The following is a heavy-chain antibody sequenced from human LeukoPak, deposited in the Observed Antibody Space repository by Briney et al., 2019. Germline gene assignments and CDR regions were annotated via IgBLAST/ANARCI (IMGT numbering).Heavy chain of an antibody. J-gene: IGHJ3*01. CDR1: GFTFSSYE. D-gene: IGHD3-22*01. CDR2: ISSSGSII. V-gene: IGHV3-48*03. Sequence: GGSLRLSCAASGFTFSSYEMNWVRQAPGKGLEWVSYISSSGSIIYYADSVKGRFTISRDNAKKLLYLQMNSLRAEDTAVYYCAAPDYDSIAFDFWGQGTMVTVSS. CDR3: AAPDYDSIAFDF.